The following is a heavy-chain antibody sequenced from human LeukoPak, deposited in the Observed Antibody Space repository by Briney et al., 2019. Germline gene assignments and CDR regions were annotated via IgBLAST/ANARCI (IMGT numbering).Heavy chain of an antibody. V-gene: IGHV3-64D*06. CDR1: GFTFSSSA. Sequence: PGGSLRLSCSASGFTFSSSAMHWVRQAPRKGLEYISAVSDNGVSTYYVDSVKGRFTVSRDNSKNTLYLHLSSLRAEDTAVYYCVLSPYGEYVGVDYWGQGTLVTVSS. CDR2: VSDNGVST. D-gene: IGHD3-16*01. CDR3: VLSPYGEYVGVDY. J-gene: IGHJ4*02.